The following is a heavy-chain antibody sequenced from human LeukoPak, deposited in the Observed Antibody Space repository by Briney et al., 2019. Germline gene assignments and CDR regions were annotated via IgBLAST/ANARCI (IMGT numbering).Heavy chain of an antibody. CDR1: GGSISSSSYY. Sequence: SETLSLTCTVSGGSISSSSYYWGWIRQPPGKGLEWIGYIYYSGSTYYNPSLKSRVTISLDTSKNQFSLKLSSVTAADTAVYYCARVISGTVTTEYFDLWGRGTLVTVSS. CDR3: ARVISGTVTTEYFDL. CDR2: IYYSGST. J-gene: IGHJ2*01. D-gene: IGHD4-17*01. V-gene: IGHV4-31*03.